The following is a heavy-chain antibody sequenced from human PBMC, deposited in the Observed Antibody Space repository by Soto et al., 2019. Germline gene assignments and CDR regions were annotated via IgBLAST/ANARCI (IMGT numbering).Heavy chain of an antibody. CDR3: ARDPVCSSTSCSTNWFDP. CDR1: GGSISSSNW. Sequence: SETLSLTCAVSGGSISSSNWRSWVRHPPGKVLEWIGEIYHSGSTNYNPSLKSRVTISVDKSKNQFSLKLSSVTAADTAVYYCARDPVCSSTSCSTNWFDPWGQGTLVTISS. V-gene: IGHV4-4*02. D-gene: IGHD2-2*01. CDR2: IYHSGST. J-gene: IGHJ5*02.